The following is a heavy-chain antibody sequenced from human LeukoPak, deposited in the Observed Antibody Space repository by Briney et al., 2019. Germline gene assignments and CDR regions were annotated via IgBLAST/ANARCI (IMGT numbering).Heavy chain of an antibody. D-gene: IGHD1-26*01. V-gene: IGHV3-23*01. J-gene: IGHJ4*02. Sequence: PGGSLRLSCAASGFAFSSYAMSWVRQAPGKGLEWVSAISGSGGSTYYADSVKGRFTISRDNSKNTLYLQMNSLRAEDTAVYYCAKDDRGTTTPYYFDYWGQGTLVTVSS. CDR1: GFAFSSYA. CDR2: ISGSGGST. CDR3: AKDDRGTTTPYYFDY.